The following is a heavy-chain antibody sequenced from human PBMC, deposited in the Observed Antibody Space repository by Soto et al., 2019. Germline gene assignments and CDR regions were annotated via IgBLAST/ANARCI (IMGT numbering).Heavy chain of an antibody. J-gene: IGHJ6*02. Sequence: QLQLQESGSGLVKPSQTLSLTCAVSGGSISSGGYSWSWMRQPPGKGLEWIGYIYHSGSPYYHPSLKSRLTISVDRSKNQVSLKLSSVTAADTAVYYSARVPDVWGQGTTVTVSS. V-gene: IGHV4-30-2*01. CDR3: ARVPDV. CDR2: IYHSGSP. CDR1: GGSISSGGYS.